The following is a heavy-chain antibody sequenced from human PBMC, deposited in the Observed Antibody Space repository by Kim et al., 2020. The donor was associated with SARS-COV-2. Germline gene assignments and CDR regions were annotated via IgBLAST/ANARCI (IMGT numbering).Heavy chain of an antibody. V-gene: IGHV4-59*13. Sequence: SETLSLTCTVSGGSISSYYWSWIRQPPGKGLEWIGYIYYSGSTNYNPSLKSRVTISVDTSKNQFSLKLSSVTAADTAVYYCARSSNNYDYVWGSYRPFDYWGQGTLVTVSS. J-gene: IGHJ4*02. CDR2: IYYSGST. CDR1: GGSISSYY. CDR3: ARSSNNYDYVWGSYRPFDY. D-gene: IGHD3-16*02.